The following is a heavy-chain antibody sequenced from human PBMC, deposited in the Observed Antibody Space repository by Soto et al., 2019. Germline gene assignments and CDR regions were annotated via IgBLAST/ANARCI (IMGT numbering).Heavy chain of an antibody. D-gene: IGHD5-18*01. Sequence: XESLKISCKGSGYSFTSYWIGWVRQMPGKGLEWMGIIYPGDSDTRYSPSFQGQVTISADKSISTAYLQWSSLKASDTAMYYCARLKYSYGLYYFDSWGQGTLATVSS. V-gene: IGHV5-51*01. J-gene: IGHJ4*02. CDR1: GYSFTSYW. CDR3: ARLKYSYGLYYFDS. CDR2: IYPGDSDT.